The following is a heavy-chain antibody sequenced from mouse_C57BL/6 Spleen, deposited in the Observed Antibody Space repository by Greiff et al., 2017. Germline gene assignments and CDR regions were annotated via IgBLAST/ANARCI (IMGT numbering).Heavy chain of an antibody. CDR2: IDPNSGGT. Sequence: QVQLQQPGAELVKPGASVKLSCKASGYTFTSYWMHWVKQRPGRGLEWIGRIDPNSGGTKYNEKFKSKATLTVDKPSSTAYMQLRSLTSEESAVYYCARGGYHGTGYWYFDVWGTGTTVTVSS. CDR3: ARGGYHGTGYWYFDV. J-gene: IGHJ1*03. D-gene: IGHD2-1*01. V-gene: IGHV1-72*01. CDR1: GYTFTSYW.